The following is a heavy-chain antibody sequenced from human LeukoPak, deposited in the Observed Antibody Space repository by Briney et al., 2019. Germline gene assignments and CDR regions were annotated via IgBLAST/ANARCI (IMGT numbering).Heavy chain of an antibody. Sequence: GASVKVSCKGSVYTFIRYGISWVRQAPGHGLEWMGWVSAYNGNTKYAQKLQGRVTLTTDTSTSTAYMELRNLRSNDTAVYYCARDPDPSLIKHMGGLPAATPWGQGTLVTVSS. D-gene: IGHD2-2*01. V-gene: IGHV1-18*01. CDR1: VYTFIRYG. CDR2: VSAYNGNT. J-gene: IGHJ5*02. CDR3: ARDPDPSLIKHMGGLPAATP.